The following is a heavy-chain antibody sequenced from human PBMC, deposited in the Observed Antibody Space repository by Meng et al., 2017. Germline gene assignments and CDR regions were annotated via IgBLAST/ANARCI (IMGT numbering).Heavy chain of an antibody. Sequence: QGQEVQSGAGVRKPGSWVKVSCKASGGTFSSYAISWVRQAPGQGLEWMGGIIPIFGTANYAQKFQGRVTITADESTSTAYMELSSLRSEDTAVYYCAREGPCGGDCSGFDYWGQGTLVTVSS. CDR3: AREGPCGGDCSGFDY. CDR1: GGTFSSYA. CDR2: IIPIFGTA. J-gene: IGHJ4*02. D-gene: IGHD2-21*02. V-gene: IGHV1-69*01.